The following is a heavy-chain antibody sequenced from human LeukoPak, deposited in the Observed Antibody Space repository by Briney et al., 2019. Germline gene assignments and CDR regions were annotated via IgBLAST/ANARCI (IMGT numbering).Heavy chain of an antibody. D-gene: IGHD4-17*01. V-gene: IGHV3-7*01. CDR1: GFTFSSYW. CDR2: IKQDGSEK. J-gene: IGHJ4*02. CDR3: AREGLPMPTVTGGDY. Sequence: GGSLKLSCAASGFTFSSYWMSWVRQAPGKGLEWVANIKQDGSEKYYVDSVKGRFTISRDNAKNSLYLQMNSLRAEDTAVYYWAREGLPMPTVTGGDYWGQGTLVTVSS.